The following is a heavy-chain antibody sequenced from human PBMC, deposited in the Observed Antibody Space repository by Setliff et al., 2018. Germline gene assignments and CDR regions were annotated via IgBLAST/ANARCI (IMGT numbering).Heavy chain of an antibody. D-gene: IGHD2-15*01. V-gene: IGHV1-18*01. CDR2: ISAYSGDT. Sequence: ASVKVSCKTSGYTIRSYGVSWVRQAPGQGLEWMGWISAYSGDTIYAQNYQGRVTMTTDTSTSTAYMELRSLRSDDTAVYYCAKDRVEVVVAAPQARFDPWGQGTLVTVSS. CDR1: GYTIRSYG. CDR3: AKDRVEVVVAAPQARFDP. J-gene: IGHJ5*02.